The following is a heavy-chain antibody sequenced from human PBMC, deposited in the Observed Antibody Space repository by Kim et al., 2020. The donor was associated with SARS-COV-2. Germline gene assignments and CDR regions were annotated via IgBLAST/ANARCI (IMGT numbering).Heavy chain of an antibody. Sequence: ASVKVSCKASGYSFTSYAMHWVRQVPGQRLEWMAWTNSVNSNTQYSQKFQGRVTITRDISTSTDYMELTGLTSEDTAVYYCARDSTGYVVGDYWGQGTLVTVSS. CDR3: ARDSTGYVVGDY. CDR2: TNSVNSNT. J-gene: IGHJ4*02. D-gene: IGHD3-9*01. V-gene: IGHV1-3*01. CDR1: GYSFTSYA.